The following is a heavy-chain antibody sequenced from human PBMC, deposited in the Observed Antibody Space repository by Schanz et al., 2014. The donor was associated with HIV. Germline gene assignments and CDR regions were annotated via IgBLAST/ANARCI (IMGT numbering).Heavy chain of an antibody. CDR1: GDSIRSGGYY. Sequence: QVHLQESGPGLVKPSQTLSLTCSVSGDSIRSGGYYWSWIRQHPGKGLEWIGHIYYSGSSYYNPSLKTRVTISVDTSKNQFSLKLRSVTAADTAVYYCAREGMEQMVNILDVWGQGTRVNVSS. CDR3: AREGMEQMVNILDV. CDR2: IYYSGSS. D-gene: IGHD6-13*01. J-gene: IGHJ6*02. V-gene: IGHV4-31*02.